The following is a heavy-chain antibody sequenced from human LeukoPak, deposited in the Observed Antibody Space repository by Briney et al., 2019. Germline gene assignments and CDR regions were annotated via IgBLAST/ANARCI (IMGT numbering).Heavy chain of an antibody. D-gene: IGHD3-9*01. Sequence: PSETLSLTCAVYGGSFSGYYWSWIRQPPGKGLEWIGEINHSGSTNYNPSLKSRVTISVDTSKNQFSLKLSSVTAADTAVYYCARGRPYYDILTGYYPRFDYWGRGTLVTVPS. CDR1: GGSFSGYY. J-gene: IGHJ4*02. CDR3: ARGRPYYDILTGYYPRFDY. V-gene: IGHV4-34*01. CDR2: INHSGST.